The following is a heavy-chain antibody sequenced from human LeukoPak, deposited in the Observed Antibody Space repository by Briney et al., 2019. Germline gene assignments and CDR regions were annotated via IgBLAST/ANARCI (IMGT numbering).Heavy chain of an antibody. CDR2: ISSSGDTI. CDR3: AREAPYSSSSYYYYYYMDV. J-gene: IGHJ6*03. V-gene: IGHV3-11*04. Sequence: GGSLRLSCAASGFTFSDYYMNWIHQAPGKGLEWVSYISSSGDTIYYADSVKGRFTISRDNAKNSLYLQMNSLRAEDTAVYYCAREAPYSSSSYYYYYYMDVWGKGTTVTISS. D-gene: IGHD6-13*01. CDR1: GFTFSDYY.